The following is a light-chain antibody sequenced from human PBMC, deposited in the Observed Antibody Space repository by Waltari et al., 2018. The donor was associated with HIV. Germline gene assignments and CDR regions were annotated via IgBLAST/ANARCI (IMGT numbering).Light chain of an antibody. Sequence: DIQMTQSPSYMSALVGDSVSINCRANRSIDSFLAWYQQKPGEAPKLLIYSASRLENGVASRFFAFGSGTDFTLTITGLQTEDFATYYCQQAASFPHTFGGGTKV. CDR2: SAS. CDR3: QQAASFPHT. J-gene: IGKJ4*01. CDR1: RSIDSF. V-gene: IGKV1-12*01.